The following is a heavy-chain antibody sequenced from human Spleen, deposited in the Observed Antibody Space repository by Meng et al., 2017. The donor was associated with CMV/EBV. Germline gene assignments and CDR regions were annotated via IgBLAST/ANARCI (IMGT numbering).Heavy chain of an antibody. CDR2: IISDGSTT. CDR3: ARVGWDKGALNA. D-gene: IGHD1-26*01. Sequence: GESLKISCAASGFTFSNYWMYWVRQAPGKGLVWVSRIISDGSTTNYADSVKGRFTISRDNAKNTLYLQMNSLRAEDTAIYYCARVGWDKGALNAWGQGTLVTVS. V-gene: IGHV3-74*01. J-gene: IGHJ5*02. CDR1: GFTFSNYW.